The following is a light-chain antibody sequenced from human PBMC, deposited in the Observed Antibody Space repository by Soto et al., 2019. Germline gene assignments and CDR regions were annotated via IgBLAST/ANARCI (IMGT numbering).Light chain of an antibody. CDR2: DAS. V-gene: IGKV1-5*01. CDR3: QQYNSYPYT. J-gene: IGKJ2*01. CDR1: QSISSW. Sequence: DIQMTQSPSTLSASVGDRVTITCRASQSISSWLAWYQQKPGKAPKLLIYDASSLESGVPLMFSVSGSETEFPLTISSLQPDDFATYYCQQYNSYPYTFGQGTKLEIK.